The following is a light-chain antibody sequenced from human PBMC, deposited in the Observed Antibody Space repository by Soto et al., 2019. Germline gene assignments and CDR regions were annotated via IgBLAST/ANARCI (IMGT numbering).Light chain of an antibody. CDR1: SSKIGNNY. Sequence: QSALTQPPSVSAAPGQKVTISCSGTSSKIGNNYVSWYQHFPGTAPKLLIYEDNKRPSEIPDRFSGSKSGTSATLGITGLQTGDEADYYCGTWDNSLSIYVFATGTKVTVL. CDR2: EDN. CDR3: GTWDNSLSIYV. J-gene: IGLJ1*01. V-gene: IGLV1-51*02.